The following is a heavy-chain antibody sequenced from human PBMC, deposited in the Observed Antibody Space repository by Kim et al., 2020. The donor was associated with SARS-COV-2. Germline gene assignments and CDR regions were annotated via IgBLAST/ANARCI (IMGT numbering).Heavy chain of an antibody. D-gene: IGHD1-26*01. CDR2: ISSSSSTI. J-gene: IGHJ6*02. V-gene: IGHV3-48*02. CDR3: ARGSWELLRYYYGMDV. Sequence: GGSLRLSCAASGFTFSSYSMNWVRQAPGKGLEWVSYISSSSSTIYYADSVKGRFTISRDNAKNSLYLQMNSLRDEDTAVYYCARGSWELLRYYYGMDVWGQGTTVTVSS. CDR1: GFTFSSYS.